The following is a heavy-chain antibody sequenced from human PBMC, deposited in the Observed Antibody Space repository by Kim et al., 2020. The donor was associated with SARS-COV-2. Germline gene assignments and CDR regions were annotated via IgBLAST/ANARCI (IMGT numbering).Heavy chain of an antibody. CDR3: ARFFYGSGSRNYYYGMDV. CDR1: GGSFSGYY. J-gene: IGHJ6*02. D-gene: IGHD3-10*01. CDR2: INHSGST. Sequence: SETLSLTCAVYGGSFSGYYWSWIRQPPGKGLEWIGEINHSGSTNYNPSLKSRVTISVDTSKNQFSLKLSSVTAADTAVYYCARFFYGSGSRNYYYGMDVWGQGTTVTVSS. V-gene: IGHV4-34*01.